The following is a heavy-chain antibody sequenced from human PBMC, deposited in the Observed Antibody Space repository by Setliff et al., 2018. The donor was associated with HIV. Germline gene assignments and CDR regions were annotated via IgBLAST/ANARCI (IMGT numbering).Heavy chain of an antibody. J-gene: IGHJ2*01. CDR2: INSGTGNT. D-gene: IGHD4-17*01. V-gene: IGHV1-3*01. Sequence: SVKVSCKASGFIFTNYGIHWVRQAPGHSLEWMGFINSGTGNTIYSQKFQGRVTFSRDTSANTAYMELSSLRSEDTAVYYCANSVTDASYWYFIHWGRGSPVTVSS. CDR1: GFIFTNYG. CDR3: ANSVTDASYWYFIH.